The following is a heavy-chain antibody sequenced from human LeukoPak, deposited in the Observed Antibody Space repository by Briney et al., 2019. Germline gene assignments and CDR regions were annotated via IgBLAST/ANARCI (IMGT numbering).Heavy chain of an antibody. CDR2: ISYDGSNK. Sequence: GGSLRLSCAASGFTFSNYAIHWVRQAPGKGLEWVAVISYDGSNKYYADSVKGRFTISRDNSKNTLYLQMNSLRAEDTAVYYCARPMNSSGWYQFDAFDIWSQGTMVTVSS. CDR1: GFTFSNYA. V-gene: IGHV3-30*04. CDR3: ARPMNSSGWYQFDAFDI. J-gene: IGHJ3*02. D-gene: IGHD6-19*01.